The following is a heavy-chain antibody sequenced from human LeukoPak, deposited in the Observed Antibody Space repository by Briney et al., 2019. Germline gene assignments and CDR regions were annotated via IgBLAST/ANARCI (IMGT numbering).Heavy chain of an antibody. CDR1: GFTFSTYN. D-gene: IGHD1-26*01. CDR2: ISTSSNYI. Sequence: PGGSLRLSCAASGFTFSTYNMNWVRQAPGKGPEWVSSISTSSNYIYYADSVKGRFTISRDNAKNSLYLQMNSLRVEDTDVYYCARDVGAAAPDAFDIWGQGRMVTVSS. CDR3: ARDVGAAAPDAFDI. J-gene: IGHJ3*02. V-gene: IGHV3-21*01.